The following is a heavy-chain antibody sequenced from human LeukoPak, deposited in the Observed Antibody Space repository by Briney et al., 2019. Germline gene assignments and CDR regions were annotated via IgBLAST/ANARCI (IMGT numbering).Heavy chain of an antibody. CDR2: ISSSGSTI. V-gene: IGHV3-48*03. D-gene: IGHD3-16*01. CDR1: GFTFSSYE. Sequence: PGGSLRLSCAASGFTFSSYEMNWVRQAPGKGLEWVSYISSSGSTIYYADSVKGRFTISRDNAKNSLYLQMNSLRAEDTAVYYCAREGGGVGYFQEVDAFDIWGQGTMVTVSS. CDR3: AREGGGVGYFQEVDAFDI. J-gene: IGHJ3*02.